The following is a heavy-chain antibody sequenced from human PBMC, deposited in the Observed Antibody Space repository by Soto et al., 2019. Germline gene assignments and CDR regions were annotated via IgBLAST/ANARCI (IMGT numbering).Heavy chain of an antibody. J-gene: IGHJ4*02. V-gene: IGHV4-34*01. CDR2: INQGGST. Sequence: SETRSLTCTVYGGSLSAYYWTGSRHPPGTGLEWIGEINQGGSTNYNPSLKSRVTISVDTSKNQFSLMLTSVTAADTAVYYCAREKITGGFDYWGKGSLAT. CDR3: AREKITGGFDY. D-gene: IGHD1-20*01. CDR1: GGSLSAYY.